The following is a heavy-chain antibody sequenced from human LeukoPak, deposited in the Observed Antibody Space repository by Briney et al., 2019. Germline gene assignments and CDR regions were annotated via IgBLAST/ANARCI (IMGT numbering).Heavy chain of an antibody. D-gene: IGHD1-26*01. Sequence: GGSLRLSCAASGFTFSSFEMNWVRQAPGEGLQWVSYISSRGDTTHYADSVKGRFTISRDNARNSLFLQMNSLRAEDTAVYYCATGVQWWELLPPFDYWGQGTLVTVSP. CDR1: GFTFSSFE. CDR3: ATGVQWWELLPPFDY. CDR2: ISSRGDTT. J-gene: IGHJ4*02. V-gene: IGHV3-48*03.